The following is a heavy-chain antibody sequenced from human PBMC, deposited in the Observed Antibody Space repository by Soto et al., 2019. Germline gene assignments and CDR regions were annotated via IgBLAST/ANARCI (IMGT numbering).Heavy chain of an antibody. CDR3: AREEAAAGVDRGKVYYGLDV. CDR1: GDGVSSNSAA. J-gene: IGHJ6*02. CDR2: TYYRSKRYN. Sequence: SQTLSLTCAISGDGVSSNSAAWNWIRQPPSRGLEWLGRTYYRSKRYNDYAVSVKSRITINPDTSKNQLSLQLNSVSPEDTAMNYCAREEAAAGVDRGKVYYGLDVWGQGTTVTVSS. V-gene: IGHV6-1*01. D-gene: IGHD6-13*01.